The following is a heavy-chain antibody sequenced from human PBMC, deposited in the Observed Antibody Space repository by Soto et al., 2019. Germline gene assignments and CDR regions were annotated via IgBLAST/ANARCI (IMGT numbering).Heavy chain of an antibody. D-gene: IGHD2-15*01. CDR1: GYTFSSHG. J-gene: IGHJ5*01. Sequence: GASVKFYCKASGYTFSSHGIIWVRQAPGQGLEWMGWISGYNGNAKYAQRFQGRVTMTTDTSTSTVYMDLRSLGSDDSAVYYCAREGSYGWYDCWGQGTLVTVSS. CDR2: ISGYNGNA. V-gene: IGHV1-18*01. CDR3: AREGSYGWYDC.